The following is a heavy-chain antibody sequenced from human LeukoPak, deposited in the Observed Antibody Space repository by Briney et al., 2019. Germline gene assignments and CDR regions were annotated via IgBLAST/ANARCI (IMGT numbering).Heavy chain of an antibody. J-gene: IGHJ3*02. CDR2: IYSTGST. Sequence: SETLSLTCTVSGGSINSDTYYWSWIRQSAGKGLEWIGRIYSTGSTNYNPSLKSRVTISAGTSKNQLSLKLSSVTAADTAVYYCARDVDVFDIWGQGTMVTVSS. CDR1: GGSINSDTYY. CDR3: ARDVDVFDI. V-gene: IGHV4-61*02.